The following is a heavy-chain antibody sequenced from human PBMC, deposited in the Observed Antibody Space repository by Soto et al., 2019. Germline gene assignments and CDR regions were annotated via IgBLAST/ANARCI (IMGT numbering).Heavy chain of an antibody. CDR1: GGTFTNFV. CDR3: ARDVGGKATIRY. D-gene: IGHD5-12*01. Sequence: QVQLVQSGAEVKKPGSSVKVSCKASGGTFTNFVISWVRQAPGQGLEWMGGIIPNFGTTNYAQRFQGKVTISAEENTRTAYLELSGLTSDDTSVYYCARDVGGKATIRYWGEGTLVTVSS. J-gene: IGHJ4*02. V-gene: IGHV1-69*01. CDR2: IIPNFGTT.